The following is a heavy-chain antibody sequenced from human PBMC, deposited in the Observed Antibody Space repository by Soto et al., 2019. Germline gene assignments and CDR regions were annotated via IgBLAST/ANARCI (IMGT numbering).Heavy chain of an antibody. D-gene: IGHD5-12*01. CDR3: ARPGGEYSA. CDR2: IYYSGST. V-gene: IGHV4-39*01. J-gene: IGHJ3*01. CDR1: GGSISSSSYY. Sequence: SETLSLTCTVSGGSISSSSYYWGWIRQPPGKGLEWIGGIYYSGSTSYNPSLKSRVTISVDTSKNQFSLKLSSVTAADTAVYYCARPGGEYSAWGQGTMVTVSS.